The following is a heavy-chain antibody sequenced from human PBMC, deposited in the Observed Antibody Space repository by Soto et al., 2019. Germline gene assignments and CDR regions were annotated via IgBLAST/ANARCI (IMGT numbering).Heavy chain of an antibody. CDR3: ARAAYNYGPFDY. CDR2: IFTSGST. Sequence: QVQLQESGPRLVKPSETLSLTCSVSGGSISSYYLSWIRQSAGKGLEWIGRIFTSGSTNYNPSLKSRVTLSVDTSKNHFSLELTSVTAADTAVYYCARAAYNYGPFDYWGQGTLVTVSS. CDR1: GGSISSYY. V-gene: IGHV4-4*07. J-gene: IGHJ4*02. D-gene: IGHD5-18*01.